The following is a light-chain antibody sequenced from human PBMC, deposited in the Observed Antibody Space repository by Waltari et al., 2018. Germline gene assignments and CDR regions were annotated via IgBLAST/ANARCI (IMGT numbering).Light chain of an antibody. Sequence: DIVMSQSPDSLAVSLGERATINCKSSQSVLYSPNNNNYLAWFQQKPGQPPKLLIYWASTRESVVPDRFSGSGSVTDFTLTISSLQAEDVAIYYCQQYATTPRTFGQGTKLEIK. CDR2: WAS. J-gene: IGKJ2*02. CDR3: QQYATTPRT. CDR1: QSVLYSPNNNNY. V-gene: IGKV4-1*01.